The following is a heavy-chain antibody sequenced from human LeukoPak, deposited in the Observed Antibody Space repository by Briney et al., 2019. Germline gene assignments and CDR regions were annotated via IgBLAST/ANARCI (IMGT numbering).Heavy chain of an antibody. V-gene: IGHV3-20*04. CDR1: GFTFDDYG. D-gene: IGHD3-3*01. J-gene: IGHJ6*03. Sequence: GGSLRLSCAASGFTFDDYGMSWVRQAPGKGLEWVSGINWNGGSTGYADSVKGRFTISRDNAKNSLYLQMNSLRAEDAAVYYCARGQYYDFWSGYPEPLNYYYYYMDVWGKGTTVTVSS. CDR2: INWNGGST. CDR3: ARGQYYDFWSGYPEPLNYYYYYMDV.